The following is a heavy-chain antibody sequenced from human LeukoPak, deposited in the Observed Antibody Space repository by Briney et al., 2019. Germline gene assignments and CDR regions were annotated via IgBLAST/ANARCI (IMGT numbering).Heavy chain of an antibody. CDR3: ARDEDSSGWFSHYWYFDL. J-gene: IGHJ2*01. D-gene: IGHD6-19*01. CDR1: SGSISSYY. CDR2: IYYSGST. Sequence: PSETLSLTCTVSSGSISSYYWSWIRQPPGKGLEWIGYIYYSGSTNYNPSLKSRVTISVDTSKNQFSLKLSSVTAADTAVYYCARDEDSSGWFSHYWYFDLWGRGTLVTVSS. V-gene: IGHV4-59*12.